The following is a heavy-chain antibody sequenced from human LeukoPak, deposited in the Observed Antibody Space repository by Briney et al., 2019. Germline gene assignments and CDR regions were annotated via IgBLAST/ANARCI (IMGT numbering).Heavy chain of an antibody. D-gene: IGHD6-13*01. CDR3: AKDVEYSSSWMNNWFDP. CDR1: GIIFSSYA. CDR2: INASGGRT. J-gene: IGHJ5*02. V-gene: IGHV3-23*01. Sequence: GGSLRLSCAASGIIFSSYAMSWVRQAPGKGLEWVSSINASGGRTYYADSVKGRFTISRDNSKNTLYLQMNSLRAEDTAVYYCAKDVEYSSSWMNNWFDPWGQGTLVTVSS.